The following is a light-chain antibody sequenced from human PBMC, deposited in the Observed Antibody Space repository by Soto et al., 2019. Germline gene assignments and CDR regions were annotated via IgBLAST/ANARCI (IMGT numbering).Light chain of an antibody. Sequence: EIVMTQSPATLSVSPGERATLSCRASQSINTNLAWYQQKPGQTPILLIYGASTRATGIPARFSGSGSGTEFTLSISSLQSEDFVVYYCQQYNNWPLTFGGGTKVQIK. J-gene: IGKJ4*01. V-gene: IGKV3D-15*01. CDR1: QSINTN. CDR2: GAS. CDR3: QQYNNWPLT.